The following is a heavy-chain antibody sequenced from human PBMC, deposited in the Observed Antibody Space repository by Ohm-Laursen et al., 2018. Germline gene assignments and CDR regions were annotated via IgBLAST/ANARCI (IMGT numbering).Heavy chain of an antibody. CDR1: GGSISGYY. CDR2: IFYAGST. V-gene: IGHV4-59*08. J-gene: IGHJ4*02. Sequence: SDTLSLTCSVSGGSISGYYWSWIRQPPGKGLEWIAYIFYAGSTNYNPSLKSRVTISVDTSKNQFSLELTSVTAADTAVYYCARHVSDRSITLVRGRQIDYWGQGTLVTVSS. D-gene: IGHD3-10*01. CDR3: ARHVSDRSITLVRGRQIDY.